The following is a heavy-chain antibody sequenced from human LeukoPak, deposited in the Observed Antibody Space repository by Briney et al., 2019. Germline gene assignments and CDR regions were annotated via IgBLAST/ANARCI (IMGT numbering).Heavy chain of an antibody. CDR3: NTRSVALSRVYYMDV. CDR2: FDPEDGET. V-gene: IGHV1-24*01. Sequence: ASVKVSCKVSGYTLTELSMHWVRQAPGKGLEWMGGFDPEDGETIYAQKFQGRVTMTEDTSTDTAYMELSSLRSEDTAVYYCNTRSVALSRVYYMDVWGKGTTVTVSS. J-gene: IGHJ6*03. CDR1: GYTLTELS. D-gene: IGHD3-3*02.